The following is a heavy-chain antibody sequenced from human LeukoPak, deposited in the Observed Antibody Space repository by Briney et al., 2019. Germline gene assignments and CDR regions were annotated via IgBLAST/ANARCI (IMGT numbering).Heavy chain of an antibody. Sequence: GGSLRLSCAASGFTFSSYSMNWVRQAPGKGREWVSYISSSSSTIYYADSVKGRFTISRDNAKNSLYLQMNSLRAEDTAVYYCARDLPTYGDGYNYFDYWGQGTLVTVSS. V-gene: IGHV3-48*04. CDR1: GFTFSSYS. D-gene: IGHD5-24*01. J-gene: IGHJ4*02. CDR2: ISSSSSTI. CDR3: ARDLPTYGDGYNYFDY.